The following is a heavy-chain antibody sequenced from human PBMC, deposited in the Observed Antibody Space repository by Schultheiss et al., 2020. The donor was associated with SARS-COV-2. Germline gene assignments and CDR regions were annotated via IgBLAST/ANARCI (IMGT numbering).Heavy chain of an antibody. D-gene: IGHD3-22*01. CDR3: ARGFYYDTSAFDY. V-gene: IGHV4-39*01. CDR2: IFHNGNT. Sequence: SETLSLTCTVSGGSISSGSYYWSWIRQPPGKGLEWIGSIFHNGNTFYNSSLRGRVTMSVDTSKNQFSLKLSSVTAADTAVYYCARGFYYDTSAFDYWGQGTLVTVSS. CDR1: GGSISSGSYY. J-gene: IGHJ4*02.